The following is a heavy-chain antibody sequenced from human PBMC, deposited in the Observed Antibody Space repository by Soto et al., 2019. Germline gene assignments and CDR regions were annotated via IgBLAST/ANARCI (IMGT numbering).Heavy chain of an antibody. CDR2: INPSGGST. D-gene: IGHD3-22*01. CDR1: GYTFTSYY. CDR3: ARAYYYDDGSGWSSAFDI. J-gene: IGHJ3*02. V-gene: IGHV1-46*01. Sequence: ASVKVSCKASGYTFTSYYMHWVRQAPGQGLEWMGIINPSGGSTSYAQKFQGRVTITADKSTSIAYMDLSSLRSEDTAVYYCARAYYYDDGSGWSSAFDIRAQRTTVTVSS.